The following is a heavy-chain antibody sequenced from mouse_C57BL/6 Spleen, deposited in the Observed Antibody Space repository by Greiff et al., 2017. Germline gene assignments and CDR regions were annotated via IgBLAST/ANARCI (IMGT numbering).Heavy chain of an antibody. Sequence: EVKLQQSGPELVKPGASVKISCKASGYTFTDYYMNWVKQSHGKSLEWIGDINPNNGGTSYNQKFKGKATLTVDKSSSTAYMELRSLTSEDSAVYYCARGGYYSNYYAMDYWGQGTSVTVSS. V-gene: IGHV1-26*01. CDR2: INPNNGGT. J-gene: IGHJ4*01. CDR3: ARGGYYSNYYAMDY. CDR1: GYTFTDYY. D-gene: IGHD2-5*01.